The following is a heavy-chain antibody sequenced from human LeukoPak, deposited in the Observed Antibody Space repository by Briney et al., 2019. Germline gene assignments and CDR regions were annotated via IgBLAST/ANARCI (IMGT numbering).Heavy chain of an antibody. D-gene: IGHD2-2*01. CDR1: GFSFNIYG. Sequence: GGSLRLSCEASGFSFNIYGMHWVRQAPGKGLEWVAGIQSNGRNKYYVDSVKGRFAISRDNSKSTLYLQVNSLRVEDTALYYCARESEGGTGTSCPDYWGQGTLVTVSS. CDR2: IQSNGRNK. CDR3: ARESEGGTGTSCPDY. V-gene: IGHV3-33*01. J-gene: IGHJ4*02.